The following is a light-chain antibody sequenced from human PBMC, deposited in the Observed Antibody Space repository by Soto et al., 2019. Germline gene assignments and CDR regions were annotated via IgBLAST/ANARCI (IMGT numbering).Light chain of an antibody. Sequence: QSALTQPASVSGSPGQSITISCTGTSSDVGSYNLDSWYQQHPGKAPKLMIYEGSNRTSGVSNRFSGSKSGNTASLTIAGQQDADEADFYCCSYAGISNRVFGPGTKLTVL. CDR3: CSYAGISNRV. J-gene: IGLJ1*01. CDR2: EGS. V-gene: IGLV2-23*01. CDR1: SSDVGSYNL.